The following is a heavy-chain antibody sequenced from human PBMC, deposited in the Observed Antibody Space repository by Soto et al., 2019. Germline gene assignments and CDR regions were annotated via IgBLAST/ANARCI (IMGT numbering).Heavy chain of an antibody. J-gene: IGHJ3*02. CDR2: FDPEDGET. Sequence: ASVKVSCKVSGYTLTELSMHWVRQAPGKGLEWMGGFDPEDGETIYAQKFQGRVTMTEDTSTDTAYMELSSLRSEDTAVYYCATAGYPQYMITFGGVIAPHAFDIWGQGTMVTVSS. CDR1: GYTLTELS. CDR3: ATAGYPQYMITFGGVIAPHAFDI. D-gene: IGHD3-16*02. V-gene: IGHV1-24*01.